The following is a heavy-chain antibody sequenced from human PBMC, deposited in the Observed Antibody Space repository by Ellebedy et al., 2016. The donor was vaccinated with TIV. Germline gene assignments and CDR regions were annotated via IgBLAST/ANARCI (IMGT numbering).Heavy chain of an antibody. D-gene: IGHD6-19*01. J-gene: IGHJ2*01. CDR2: IGTAGDT. Sequence: PGGSLTLSCAASGFTFSIHDMHSVRQATGKGLEWVSAIGTAGDTYYPDSVRGRFTISRENAKNSLYLQMNSLRAEDTAVYYCTRATSGFDLWGRGTLVTVSS. CDR3: TRATSGFDL. V-gene: IGHV3-13*01. CDR1: GFTFSIHD.